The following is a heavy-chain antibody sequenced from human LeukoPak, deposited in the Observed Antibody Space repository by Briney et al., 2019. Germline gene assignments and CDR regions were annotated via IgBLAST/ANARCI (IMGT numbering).Heavy chain of an antibody. J-gene: IGHJ4*02. CDR1: GYTFTSYG. D-gene: IGHD1-26*01. CDR3: ARVGRERLSRGHFDY. CDR2: ISAYNGNT. V-gene: IGHV1-18*01. Sequence: GASVKVSCKASGYTFTSYGISWVRQAPGQGLEWMGWISAYNGNTNYAQKLQGRVTMTTDTSTSTAYMELRSLRSDDTAVYYCARVGRERLSRGHFDYWGQGTLVTVSS.